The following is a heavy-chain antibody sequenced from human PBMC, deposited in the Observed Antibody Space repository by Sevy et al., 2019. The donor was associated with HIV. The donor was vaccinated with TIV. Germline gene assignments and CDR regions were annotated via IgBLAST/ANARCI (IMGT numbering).Heavy chain of an antibody. CDR3: ARDLGPYYDDNTDPGYFDY. J-gene: IGHJ4*02. Sequence: GGSLRLSCAASGFTFSSYSMNWVRQAPGKGLEWVSYISSSSSTIYYSDSVKGRFTISRDNDKNSLYLQMNSLRADDTAVYYYARDLGPYYDDNTDPGYFDYWGQGTLVTVSS. CDR2: ISSSSSTI. V-gene: IGHV3-48*01. D-gene: IGHD3-22*01. CDR1: GFTFSSYS.